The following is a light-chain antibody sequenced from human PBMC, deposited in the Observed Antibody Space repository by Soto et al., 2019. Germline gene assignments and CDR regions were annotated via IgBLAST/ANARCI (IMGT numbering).Light chain of an antibody. CDR2: DAS. CDR3: QHRAGWPPALT. Sequence: EIVFTQSPATLSLSKGERATLSCRASQSVSSYLAWYQQKPGQAPRLLIYDASNRATGIPARFSGSGSGTDITLTISSLEPEDFAVYFCQHRAGWPPALTFGGGTKVDI. CDR1: QSVSSY. V-gene: IGKV3-11*01. J-gene: IGKJ4*01.